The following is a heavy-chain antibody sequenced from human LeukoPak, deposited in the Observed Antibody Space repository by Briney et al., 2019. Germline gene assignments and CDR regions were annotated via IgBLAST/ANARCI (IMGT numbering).Heavy chain of an antibody. CDR2: IYTSGST. CDR3: ARGSGYSGSYYFRPFDY. CDR1: GGSISSYY. J-gene: IGHJ4*02. Sequence: PSETLSLTCTVSGGSISSYYWSWIRQPAGKGLEWIGRIYTSGSTNYNPSLKSRVTISVDTSKNQFSLKLSSVTAADTAVYYCARGSGYSGSYYFRPFDYWGQGTLVTVSS. D-gene: IGHD1-26*01. V-gene: IGHV4-4*07.